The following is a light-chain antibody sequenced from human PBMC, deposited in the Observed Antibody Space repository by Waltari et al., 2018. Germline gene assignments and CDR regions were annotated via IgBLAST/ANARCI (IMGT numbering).Light chain of an antibody. J-gene: IGKJ4*02. CDR2: AAS. V-gene: IGKV1-12*01. Sequence: DVQLTQSPSSVSASVGDRVTITCRASQCISSWLAWYQQKPGQAPKLLIYAASSLESGVPSRFSGSGSGTEFTLTISSLQPEDFATYYCQQANGFPLTFGGGTKVEIK. CDR1: QCISSW. CDR3: QQANGFPLT.